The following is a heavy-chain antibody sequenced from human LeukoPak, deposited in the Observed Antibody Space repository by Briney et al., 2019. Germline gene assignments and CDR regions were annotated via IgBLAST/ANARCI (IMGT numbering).Heavy chain of an antibody. D-gene: IGHD2-15*01. J-gene: IGHJ6*03. CDR2: INPSGGRT. CDR3: ARKLGYCSGGSCYSAALHSMDV. Sequence: GASVKVSCKASGYILTSYYMHWVRQAPGQGLEWMGLINPSGGRTNYAQKFQGRLTMTRDMSTSTVYMELSSLRSEDTAVYYCARKLGYCSGGSCYSAALHSMDVWGKGTTVTVSS. V-gene: IGHV1-46*01. CDR1: GYILTSYY.